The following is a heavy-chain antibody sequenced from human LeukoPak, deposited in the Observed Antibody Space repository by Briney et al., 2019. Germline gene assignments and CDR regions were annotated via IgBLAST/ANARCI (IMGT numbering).Heavy chain of an antibody. CDR2: IYSGGSA. D-gene: IGHD6-13*01. CDR3: ARDWGLSSSWSLRYYGMDV. V-gene: IGHV3-53*01. CDR1: GFTVSSNY. Sequence: GGSLRLSCAASGFTVSSNYMNWVRQAPGKGLEWVSVIYSGGSACYADSVKGRFTISRDNSKNTLYLQMNSLRAEDTAVYYCARDWGLSSSWSLRYYGMDVWGQGTTVTVSS. J-gene: IGHJ6*02.